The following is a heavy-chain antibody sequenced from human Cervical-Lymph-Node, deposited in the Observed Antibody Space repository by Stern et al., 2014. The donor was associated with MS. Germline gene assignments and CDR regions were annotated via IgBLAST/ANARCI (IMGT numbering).Heavy chain of an antibody. CDR3: AREVGSLSMDL. J-gene: IGHJ6*02. CDR1: GDTFTTYA. V-gene: IGHV1-69*17. D-gene: IGHD3-16*01. CDR2: ITPIFGMA. Sequence: VQLVESGAEVKKPGSSVKVSCKASGDTFTTYAISWVRQAPGQGLGWMGGITPIFGMADYAEKFQARVTITVDRSTSTAYMELRSLRLDDTAVYYCAREVGSLSMDLWGQGTTVTVSS.